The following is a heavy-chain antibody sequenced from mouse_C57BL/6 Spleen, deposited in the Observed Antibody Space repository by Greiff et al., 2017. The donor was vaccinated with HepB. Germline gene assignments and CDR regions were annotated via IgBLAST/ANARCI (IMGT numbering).Heavy chain of an antibody. V-gene: IGHV1-26*01. CDR3: ASALYAMDY. CDR1: GYTFTDYY. J-gene: IGHJ4*01. Sequence: EVKLQQSGPELVKPGASVKISCKASGYTFTDYYMNWVKQSHGKSLEWIGDINPNNGGTSYNQKFKGKATLTVDKSSSTAYMELRSLTSEDSAVYYCASALYAMDYWGQGTSVTVSS. CDR2: INPNNGGT.